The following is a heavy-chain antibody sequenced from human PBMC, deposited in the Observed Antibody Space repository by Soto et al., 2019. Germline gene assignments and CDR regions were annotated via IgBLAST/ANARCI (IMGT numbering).Heavy chain of an antibody. Sequence: QVQLVESGGGVVQPGRSLRLSCAASGFTFSSYGMHWVRQAPGKGLEWVAVISYDGSNKYYADSVKGRFTISRDNSKNTLYLQMNSLRAEDTAVYYCATDRAYCSGGSCYYYYYGMDVWGQGTTVTVSS. D-gene: IGHD2-15*01. CDR2: ISYDGSNK. CDR1: GFTFSSYG. J-gene: IGHJ6*02. V-gene: IGHV3-30*03. CDR3: ATDRAYCSGGSCYYYYYGMDV.